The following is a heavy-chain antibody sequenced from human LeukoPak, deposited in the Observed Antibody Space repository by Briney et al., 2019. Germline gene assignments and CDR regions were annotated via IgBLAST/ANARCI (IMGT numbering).Heavy chain of an antibody. V-gene: IGHV6-1*01. CDR3: AREFCSGAICSPNDPFDS. J-gene: IGHJ5*01. CDR1: GDSVSTNIAA. Sequence: SQTLSLTCDISGDSVSTNIAAWNWIRQSPSRGLEWLGRTYYRSKWYSDCELSLKSRISIHADTSKNQVSLQLNSVTPDDTAVYYCAREFCSGAICSPNDPFDSWGQGTLVTVSS. CDR2: TYYRSKWYS. D-gene: IGHD2-15*01.